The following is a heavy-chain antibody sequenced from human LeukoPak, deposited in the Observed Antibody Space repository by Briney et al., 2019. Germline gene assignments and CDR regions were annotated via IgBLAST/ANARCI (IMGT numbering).Heavy chain of an antibody. CDR3: SRDFCVNYYYYYGMDV. Sequence: GGPLRLSCAASGFTFSSYEMNWVRQAPGKGLEWVSYISSSGSTIYYADSVKGRFTISRDNAKNSLYLQMNSLRAEDTAVYYCSRDFCVNYYYYYGMDVWGKGTTVTVSS. CDR1: GFTFSSYE. V-gene: IGHV3-48*03. J-gene: IGHJ6*04. CDR2: ISSSGSTI. D-gene: IGHD3-3*01.